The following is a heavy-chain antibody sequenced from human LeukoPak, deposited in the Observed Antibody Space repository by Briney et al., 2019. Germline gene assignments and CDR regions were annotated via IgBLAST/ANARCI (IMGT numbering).Heavy chain of an antibody. CDR3: ARSPALQLLLMGYFDY. CDR1: GFTFSSYW. CDR2: IKQDGSEK. V-gene: IGHV3-7*01. D-gene: IGHD2-15*01. Sequence: GGSLRLSCAASGFTFSSYWMSWVRQAPGKGLEWVANIKQDGSEKYYVDSVKGRFTIPRDNAKNSLYLQMNSLRAEDTAVYYCARSPALQLLLMGYFDYWGQGTLVTVSS. J-gene: IGHJ4*02.